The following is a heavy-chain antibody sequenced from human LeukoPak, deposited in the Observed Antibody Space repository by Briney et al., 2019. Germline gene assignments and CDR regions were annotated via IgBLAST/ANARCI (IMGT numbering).Heavy chain of an antibody. CDR2: IDDSGVIR. CDR3: AKRLKRNYYYHYAMDV. Sequence: GGSLRLSCAASGFTFKTHAMSWVRQAPGKGLEWVSRIDDSGVIRSYADSVKGRFTISRDNSKMTLTLQINSLRAEDTAVYYCAKRLKRNYYYHYAMDVWGQGTTVTVSS. CDR1: GFTFKTHA. V-gene: IGHV3-23*01. D-gene: IGHD3-22*01. J-gene: IGHJ6*02.